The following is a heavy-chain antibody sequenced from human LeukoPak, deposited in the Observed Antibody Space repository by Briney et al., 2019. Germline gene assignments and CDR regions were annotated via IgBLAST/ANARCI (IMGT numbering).Heavy chain of an antibody. CDR2: IYYSGST. CDR3: ARQGTTAQFDP. Sequence: SETLSLTCTVSGGSISSYYWSWIRQPPGKGLEWIGYIYYSGSTNYNPSLKSRVTISVDTSKNQFSPKLSSVTAADTAVYYCARQGTTAQFDPWGQGTLVTVSS. CDR1: GGSISSYY. J-gene: IGHJ5*02. V-gene: IGHV4-59*08. D-gene: IGHD1-1*01.